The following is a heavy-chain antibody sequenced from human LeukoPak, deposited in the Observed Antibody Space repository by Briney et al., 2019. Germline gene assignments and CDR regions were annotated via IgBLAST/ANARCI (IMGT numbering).Heavy chain of an antibody. V-gene: IGHV4-59*01. CDR2: VYYSGST. Sequence: SKTLSLTCSVSGGYISTYYWSWIRQPPGRGLEWIGYVYYSGSTNCNPSLKSRVTMSVDTSKNQFSLQLRSVTPADTAVYYCTRDKGPSADRTAFDFWGQGTLVTVSS. CDR1: GGYISTYY. J-gene: IGHJ4*02. D-gene: IGHD2-2*01. CDR3: TRDKGPSADRTAFDF.